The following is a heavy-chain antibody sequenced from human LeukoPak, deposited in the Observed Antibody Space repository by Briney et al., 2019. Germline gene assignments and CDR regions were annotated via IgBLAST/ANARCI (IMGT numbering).Heavy chain of an antibody. Sequence: ASVKASCKASGYTFTSYGISWVRQAPGQGLEWMGWISAYNGNTNYAQKLQGRVTMTTDTSTSTAYMELRSLRSDDTAVYYCARGGYFGYCSGGSCPDAFDIWGQGTMVTVSS. CDR2: ISAYNGNT. V-gene: IGHV1-18*01. J-gene: IGHJ3*02. CDR3: ARGGYFGYCSGGSCPDAFDI. D-gene: IGHD2-15*01. CDR1: GYTFTSYG.